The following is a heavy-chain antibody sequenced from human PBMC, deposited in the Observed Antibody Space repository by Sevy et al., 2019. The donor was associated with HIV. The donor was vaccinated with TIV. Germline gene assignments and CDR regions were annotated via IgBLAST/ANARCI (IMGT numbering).Heavy chain of an antibody. CDR3: ARGYCTAGVCSYIGGDFDY. D-gene: IGHD2-8*02. V-gene: IGHV3-21*01. CDR2: ISSSSSYI. Sequence: GGSLRLSCAASGFTFSSYSMNWVRQAPGKGLEWDSSISSSSSYIYYADSVKGRLTISRDNAKNSLYLQMNSLRAEDTAVYYCARGYCTAGVCSYIGGDFDYWGQGTLVTVSS. J-gene: IGHJ4*02. CDR1: GFTFSSYS.